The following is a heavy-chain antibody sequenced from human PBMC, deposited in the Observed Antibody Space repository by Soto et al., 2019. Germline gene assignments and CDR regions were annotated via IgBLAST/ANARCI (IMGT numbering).Heavy chain of an antibody. CDR3: AKDPCPIVVVVAATQEYFQH. CDR1: GFTFSSYA. CDR2: ISGSGGST. Sequence: GGSLRLSCAASGFTFSSYAMSWVRQAPGKGLEWVSAISGSGGSTYYADSVKGRFTISRDNSKNTLYLQMNSRRAEDTAVDYSAKDPCPIVVVVAATQEYFQHWGQGTLVTVSS. J-gene: IGHJ1*01. V-gene: IGHV3-23*01. D-gene: IGHD2-15*01.